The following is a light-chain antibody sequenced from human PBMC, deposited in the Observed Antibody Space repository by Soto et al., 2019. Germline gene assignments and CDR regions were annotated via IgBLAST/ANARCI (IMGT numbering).Light chain of an antibody. CDR1: QSLSSSY. Sequence: EIVLTQSPGTLSLSPGERATLSCRASQSLSSSYLAWYQQKPGQTPRLLIYGASSRATGIPDRFSGSGSGTDVTLTISRLEPEDFVVYYCQQYGSSPFTFGPGTKVDIK. J-gene: IGKJ3*01. CDR3: QQYGSSPFT. CDR2: GAS. V-gene: IGKV3-20*01.